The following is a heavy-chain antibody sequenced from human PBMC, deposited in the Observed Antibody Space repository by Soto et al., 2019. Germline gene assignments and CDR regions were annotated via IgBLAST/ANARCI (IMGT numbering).Heavy chain of an antibody. J-gene: IGHJ6*03. Sequence: SETLSLTCTVSGGSIRNYYWSWMRQPPGKGLEWIGYIYYSGSTNYNPSLKSRVTIFVDTSKNQFSLKLTSVTAADTAVYYCARQGCSGGSCYGLSYYYYMDVWGKGTTVTVSS. CDR1: GGSIRNYY. D-gene: IGHD2-15*01. CDR2: IYYSGST. CDR3: ARQGCSGGSCYGLSYYYYMDV. V-gene: IGHV4-59*08.